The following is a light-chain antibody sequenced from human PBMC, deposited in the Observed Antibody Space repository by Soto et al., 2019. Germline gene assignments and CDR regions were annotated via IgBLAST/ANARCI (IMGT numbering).Light chain of an antibody. V-gene: IGKV1-9*01. CDR3: QQLNSYPQT. CDR1: QGCSSY. J-gene: IGKJ2*01. Sequence: DIQLTQSPSFLSASVGDRVTITCRASQGCSSYLAWYQQKPGKAPKLLIYAASTLQSGVPSRFSGSGSGTEFTLTISSLQPEDFATYYCQQLNSYPQTFGQGTKLEIK. CDR2: AAS.